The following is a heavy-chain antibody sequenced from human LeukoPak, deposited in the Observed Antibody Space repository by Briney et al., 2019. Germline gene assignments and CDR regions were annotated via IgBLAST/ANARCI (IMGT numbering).Heavy chain of an antibody. CDR2: ISYDGSNK. CDR1: GFTFSSYA. D-gene: IGHD4-17*01. Sequence: GRSLRLSCAASGFTFSSYAMHWVRQAPGKGLEWVAVISYDGSNKYYADSVKGRFTISRDNSKNTLYLQMNSLRAEDTAVYYCAKGDYGDHVDYFDYWGQGTLVTVSS. J-gene: IGHJ4*02. V-gene: IGHV3-30-3*01. CDR3: AKGDYGDHVDYFDY.